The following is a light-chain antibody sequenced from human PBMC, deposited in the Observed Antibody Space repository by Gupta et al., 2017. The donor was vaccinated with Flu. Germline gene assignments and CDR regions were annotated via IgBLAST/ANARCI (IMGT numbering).Light chain of an antibody. CDR3: QQCDSTPPT. Sequence: DIQMTQSPSSLSASVGDRVTITCRASQSISSYLNWYQQKPGKAPKLLLYAASSLQSGVPSRFSGSGSGTDFTLTISKLQPEDFATYYCQQCDSTPPTFGQGTRLEIK. V-gene: IGKV1-39*01. CDR1: QSISSY. J-gene: IGKJ1*01. CDR2: AAS.